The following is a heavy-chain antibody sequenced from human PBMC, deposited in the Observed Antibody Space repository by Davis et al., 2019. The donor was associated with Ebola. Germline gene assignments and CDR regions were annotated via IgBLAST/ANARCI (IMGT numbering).Heavy chain of an antibody. CDR1: GGSISSSSYY. D-gene: IGHD4-17*01. CDR3: ARPGLYYADLSWFDP. V-gene: IGHV4-39*01. Sequence: MPSETLSLTCTVSGGSISSSSYYWGWVRQPPGKGLEWIGSIHYSGSTYYNSSLKSRVTIFVDTSKNQFSLKLSSVTAADTAVYYCARPGLYYADLSWFDPWGQGTLVTVSS. J-gene: IGHJ5*02. CDR2: IHYSGST.